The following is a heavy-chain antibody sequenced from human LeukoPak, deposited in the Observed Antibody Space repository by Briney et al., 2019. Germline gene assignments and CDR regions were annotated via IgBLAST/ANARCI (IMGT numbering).Heavy chain of an antibody. CDR2: INSDGSST. V-gene: IGHV3-74*01. CDR1: GFTFSGYW. Sequence: GGSLRLSCVASGFTFSGYWMHWVRQAPGQGLVWVSRINSDGSSTSYADSVKGRFSISRDNARNTLYLQMNSLRAEDTAVYFCARLRCDVGDCYSAGQNFWGQGTLVTVSS. D-gene: IGHD2-21*02. CDR3: ARLRCDVGDCYSAGQNF. J-gene: IGHJ4*02.